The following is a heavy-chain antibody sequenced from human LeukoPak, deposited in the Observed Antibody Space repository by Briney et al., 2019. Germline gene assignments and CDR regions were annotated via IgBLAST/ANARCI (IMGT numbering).Heavy chain of an antibody. CDR2: INPSGTTT. V-gene: IGHV1-46*01. J-gene: IGHJ5*02. CDR3: ARDNSVGDYAWWFDP. Sequence: ASVTVSCTASGYTFTTHYMHWVRQAPGQGLEWMGLINPSGTTTNYAQKFRSRVTMTRDLSTSTDYMELSSLRSDDTAVYFCARDNSVGDYAWWFDPWGQGTLVTVSS. CDR1: GYTFTTHY. D-gene: IGHD1-26*01.